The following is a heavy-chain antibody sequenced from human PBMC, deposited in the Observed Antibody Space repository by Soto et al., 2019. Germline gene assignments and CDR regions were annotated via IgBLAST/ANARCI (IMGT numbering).Heavy chain of an antibody. D-gene: IGHD2-15*01. V-gene: IGHV3-23*01. CDR1: GFTFSSYA. CDR3: AKDTQVVVAYYDY. CDR2: ISGSGGST. Sequence: EVQLLESGGGLVQPGGSLRLSCAASGFTFSSYAMSWVRQAPGKGLEWVSAISGSGGSTYYADSVKGRFTISRDNSKNTLYLQMNSLSAEDTAVYYCAKDTQVVVAYYDYWGQGTLVTVSS. J-gene: IGHJ4*02.